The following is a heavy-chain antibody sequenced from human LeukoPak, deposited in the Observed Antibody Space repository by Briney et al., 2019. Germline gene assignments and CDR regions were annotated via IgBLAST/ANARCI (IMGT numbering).Heavy chain of an antibody. CDR1: GGSISSYY. CDR3: ARGRDGYNSDPFDY. J-gene: IGHJ4*02. CDR2: IYYSGST. D-gene: IGHD5-24*01. V-gene: IGHV4-59*12. Sequence: SETLSLTCTVSGGSISSYYWSWIRQPPGKGLEWIGYIYYSGSTYYNPSLKTRVTISVDTSKNQFSLKLSSVTAADTAVYYCARGRDGYNSDPFDYWGQGTLVTVSS.